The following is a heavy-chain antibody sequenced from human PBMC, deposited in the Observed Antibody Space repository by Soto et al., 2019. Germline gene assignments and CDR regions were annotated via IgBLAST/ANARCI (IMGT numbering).Heavy chain of an antibody. CDR1: GYTFTSYA. V-gene: IGHV1-3*05. CDR2: INAGNGNT. CDR3: ARGRIAAAASPPNWFDP. Sequence: QVQLVQSGAEEKKPGASVKVSCKASGYTFTSYAMHWVRQAPGQRLEWMGWINAGNGNTKYSQKFQGRVTITRDTPASTAYMELSSLRSEDTAVYYCARGRIAAAASPPNWFDPWGQGTLVTVSS. J-gene: IGHJ5*02. D-gene: IGHD6-13*01.